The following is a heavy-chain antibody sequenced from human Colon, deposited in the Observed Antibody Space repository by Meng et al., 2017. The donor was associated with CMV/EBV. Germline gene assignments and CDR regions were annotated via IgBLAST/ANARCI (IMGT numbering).Heavy chain of an antibody. Sequence: SETLSLTCTVSGGSISTSGFFWGWIRQPPGKGLEWIGTIYHSGTTYYNPSLKSRVAITVDTSKNQFSLKLSSMTAADTAVYYCARGRRVYYYYGMDVWGQGTTVTVSS. V-gene: IGHV4-39*01. D-gene: IGHD1-14*01. CDR2: IYHSGTT. CDR1: GGSISTSGFF. CDR3: ARGRRVYYYYGMDV. J-gene: IGHJ6*02.